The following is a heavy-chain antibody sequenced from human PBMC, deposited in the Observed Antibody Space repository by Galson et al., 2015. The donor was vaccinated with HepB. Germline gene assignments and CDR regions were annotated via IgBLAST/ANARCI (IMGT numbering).Heavy chain of an antibody. CDR3: AKVRGKVLLWFGELLS. D-gene: IGHD3-10*01. V-gene: IGHV3-23*01. J-gene: IGHJ5*02. CDR1: GFTFSSYA. Sequence: SLRLSCAASGFTFSSYAMSWVRQAPGKGLEWVSAISGSGGSTYYADSVKGRFTISRDNSKNTLYLQMNSLRAEDTAVYYCAKVRGKVLLWFGELLSWGQGTLVTVSS. CDR2: ISGSGGST.